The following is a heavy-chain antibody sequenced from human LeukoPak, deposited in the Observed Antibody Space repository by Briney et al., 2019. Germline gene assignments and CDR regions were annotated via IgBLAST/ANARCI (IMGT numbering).Heavy chain of an antibody. Sequence: GGSLRLSCAASGFTFSGYEMNWVRQAPGKGLEWVSYISSSGTTTYYADSVKGRFTISRDNAKNSLYLQMNSLRAEDTAVYYCAKLYCSSTSCYEFGYFDYWGQGTLVTVSS. CDR3: AKLYCSSTSCYEFGYFDY. CDR1: GFTFSGYE. V-gene: IGHV3-48*03. D-gene: IGHD2-2*01. CDR2: ISSSGTTT. J-gene: IGHJ4*02.